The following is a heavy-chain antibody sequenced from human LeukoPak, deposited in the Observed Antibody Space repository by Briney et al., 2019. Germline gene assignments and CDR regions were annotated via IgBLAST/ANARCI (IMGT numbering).Heavy chain of an antibody. CDR1: GGSISSYY. CDR2: IYYSGST. V-gene: IGHV4-59*01. J-gene: IGHJ4*02. CDR3: ARGTFDY. Sequence: PSETLSLTCTVSGGSISSYYWSWIRQPPGKGLEWIGYIYYSGSTNYNPSPKSRVTISVDTSKNQFSLKLSSVTAADTAVYYCARGTFDYWGQGTLVTVSS.